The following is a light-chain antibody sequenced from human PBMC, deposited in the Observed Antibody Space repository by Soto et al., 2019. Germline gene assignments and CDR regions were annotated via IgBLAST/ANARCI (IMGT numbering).Light chain of an antibody. CDR1: QSISSN. J-gene: IGKJ2*01. Sequence: EILMTQSQDTLSVSLGERATLSCRASQSISSNLAWYQQKPGQAPRLLIYGATTRATGVPARFIGGSSGTEFTPTISSLLSEDFAVYYCQQYNYFTPYTFGQGTKLEIK. CDR3: QQYNYFTPYT. V-gene: IGKV3-15*01. CDR2: GAT.